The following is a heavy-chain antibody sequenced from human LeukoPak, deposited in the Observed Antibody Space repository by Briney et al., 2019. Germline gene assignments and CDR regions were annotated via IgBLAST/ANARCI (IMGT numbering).Heavy chain of an antibody. CDR3: AVHYYSYYYMDV. Sequence: SGGSLRLSCAGSGFTFSSYWMHWVRQAPGKGLEWVSGISGSGASTYYADSVKGRFTISRDNSKNTLYLQMNSLRAEDTAVYYCAVHYYSYYYMDVWGKGTTVTVSS. V-gene: IGHV3-23*01. CDR2: ISGSGAST. CDR1: GFTFSSYW. J-gene: IGHJ6*03.